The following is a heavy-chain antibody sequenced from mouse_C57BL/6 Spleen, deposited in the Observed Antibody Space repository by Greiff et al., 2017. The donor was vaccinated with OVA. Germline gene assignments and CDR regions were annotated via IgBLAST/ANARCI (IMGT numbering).Heavy chain of an antibody. CDR3: ARGDPRGAMDY. D-gene: IGHD2-10*02. V-gene: IGHV1-80*01. J-gene: IGHJ4*01. Sequence: VQLQQSGAELVKPGASVKISCKASGYAFSSYWMNWVKQRPGKGLEWIGQIYPGDGDTNYNGKFKGKATLTADKSSSTAYMQLSSLTSEDSAVYYCARGDPRGAMDYWGQGTSVTVSS. CDR1: GYAFSSYW. CDR2: IYPGDGDT.